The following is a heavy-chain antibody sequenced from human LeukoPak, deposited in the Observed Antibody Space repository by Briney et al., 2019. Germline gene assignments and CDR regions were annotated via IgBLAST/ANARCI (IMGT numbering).Heavy chain of an antibody. D-gene: IGHD3-22*01. CDR2: ISSSSSYI. CDR3: AKLYYYDSSGNFLYYYYYGMDV. V-gene: IGHV3-21*04. Sequence: GGSLRLSCAASGFTFNTYAMNWVRQAPGKGLERVSSISSSSSYIYYADSVKGRFTISRDNAKNSLYLQMNSLRAEDTAVYYCAKLYYYDSSGNFLYYYYYGMDVWGQGTTVTVSS. CDR1: GFTFNTYA. J-gene: IGHJ6*02.